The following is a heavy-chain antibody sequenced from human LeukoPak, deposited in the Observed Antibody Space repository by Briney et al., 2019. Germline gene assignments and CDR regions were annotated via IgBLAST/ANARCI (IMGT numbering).Heavy chain of an antibody. J-gene: IGHJ4*02. CDR2: INPSGGST. CDR3: ARGRDYDFWSGYYAYYFDY. V-gene: IGHV1-46*01. Sequence: ASVKVSCKASGYTFTSYYMHWVRQAPGQGLEWMGIINPSGGSTSYAQKFQGRVTMTRDASTSTVYMELSSLRSEDTAVYYCARGRDYDFWSGYYAYYFDYWGQGTLVTVSS. D-gene: IGHD3-3*01. CDR1: GYTFTSYY.